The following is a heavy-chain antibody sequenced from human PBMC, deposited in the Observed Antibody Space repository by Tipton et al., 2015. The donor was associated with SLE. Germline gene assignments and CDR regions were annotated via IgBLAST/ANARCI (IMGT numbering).Heavy chain of an antibody. CDR3: AKDKSPSAAGSSDY. CDR2: IYSGGST. Sequence: SLRLSCAASGFTVSSNYMSWVRQAPGKGLEWVSVIYSGGSTYYADSVKGRFTISRDNSKNTLYLQMNSLRAEDTAVYYCAKDKSPSAAGSSDYWGQGTLVTVSS. CDR1: GFTVSSNY. J-gene: IGHJ4*02. V-gene: IGHV3-66*02. D-gene: IGHD6-13*01.